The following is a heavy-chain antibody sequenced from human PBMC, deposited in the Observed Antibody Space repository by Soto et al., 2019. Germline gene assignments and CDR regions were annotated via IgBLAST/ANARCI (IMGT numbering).Heavy chain of an antibody. CDR2: ISWNSGDI. D-gene: IGHD2-8*02. CDR1: GFTFYDYA. V-gene: IGHV3-9*01. Sequence: PGGSLGLSCAASGFTFYDYAMHWVRQGPGKGLEWVSSISWNSGDIVYADSVKGRFTISRDNPKNSLYLQMNSLRVEDTAFYYFXKNTEGGGGRXIWYYFDSWXLGT. CDR3: XKNTEGGGGRXIWYYFDS. J-gene: IGHJ4*02.